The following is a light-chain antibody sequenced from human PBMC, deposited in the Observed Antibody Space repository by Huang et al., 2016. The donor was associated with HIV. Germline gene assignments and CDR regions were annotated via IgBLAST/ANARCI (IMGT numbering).Light chain of an antibody. J-gene: IGKJ4*01. CDR3: QQYNNWPLT. Sequence: EIVMTQSPATLSVSPGERATLSCRASQSVSSNLAWYQQKPGQAPRRLIYGASTSATGIPARFSGSGSGTEFTLTISSLQSEDFAVYYCQQYNNWPLTFGGGTKVEIK. CDR2: GAS. CDR1: QSVSSN. V-gene: IGKV3D-15*01.